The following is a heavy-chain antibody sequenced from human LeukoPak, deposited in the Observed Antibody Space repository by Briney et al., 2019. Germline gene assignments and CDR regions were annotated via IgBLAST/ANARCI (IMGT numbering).Heavy chain of an antibody. V-gene: IGHV1-69*13. CDR3: ARAEAALPVNWFDP. CDR1: GGTFSSYA. D-gene: IGHD6-6*01. CDR2: IIPIFGTV. J-gene: IGHJ5*02. Sequence: ASVKVSCKASGGTFSSYAISWVRQAPGQGLEWMGGIIPIFGTVNYAQKFQGRVTITADESTSTAYMELSSLRSEDTAVYYCARAEAALPVNWFDPWGQGTLVTVSS.